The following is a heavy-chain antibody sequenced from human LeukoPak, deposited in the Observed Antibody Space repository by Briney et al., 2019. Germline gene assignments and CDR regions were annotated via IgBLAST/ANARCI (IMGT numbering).Heavy chain of an antibody. J-gene: IGHJ4*02. D-gene: IGHD3-10*01. V-gene: IGHV3-23*01. Sequence: GGSLRLSCAASGFTFSSYAMSWVRQAPGKGLEWASAISGSGGSTYYADSVKGRFTISRDNSKNTLYLQMNSLRAEDTAVYYCAKDTRGGGSGSYYLDYWGQGTLVTVSS. CDR2: ISGSGGST. CDR3: AKDTRGGGSGSYYLDY. CDR1: GFTFSSYA.